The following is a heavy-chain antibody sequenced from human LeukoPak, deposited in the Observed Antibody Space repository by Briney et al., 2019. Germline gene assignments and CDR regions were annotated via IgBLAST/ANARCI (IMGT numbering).Heavy chain of an antibody. Sequence: SETLSLTCSVSGGSITSGYYYWDWIRQSPERGLEWIGNIYHNGNTYYNPSLESRVTVSIDTSKNQFSLKLSSVTAADTAVYYCARMQRDGYNYGFDYWGQGTLVTVSS. J-gene: IGHJ4*02. CDR2: IYHNGNT. D-gene: IGHD5-24*01. CDR3: ARMQRDGYNYGFDY. V-gene: IGHV4-39*07. CDR1: GGSITSGYYY.